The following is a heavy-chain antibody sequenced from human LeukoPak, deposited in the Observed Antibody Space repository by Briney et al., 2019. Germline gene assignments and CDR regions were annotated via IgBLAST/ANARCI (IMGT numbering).Heavy chain of an antibody. J-gene: IGHJ4*02. V-gene: IGHV4-38-2*01. D-gene: IGHD6-25*01. CDR1: AYSISSGYY. Sequence: PSETLSLTCAVSAYSISSGYYWGWIRQPPGKGLEWIASIYHSGITYYNPSPKSRVTISVDTSKIHFSLKVSSVTAADSAVYYCARQYTSGSGYYFDYWGQGALVSVSS. CDR3: ARQYTSGSGYYFDY. CDR2: IYHSGIT.